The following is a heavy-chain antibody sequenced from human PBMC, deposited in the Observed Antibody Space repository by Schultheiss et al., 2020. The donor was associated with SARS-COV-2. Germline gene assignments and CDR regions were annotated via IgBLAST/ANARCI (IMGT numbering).Heavy chain of an antibody. CDR3: ARHPPQQLTPYYYGMDV. CDR1: GGSISSYY. V-gene: IGHV4-59*08. J-gene: IGHJ6*02. CDR2: IYHSGST. Sequence: SQTLSLTCTVSGGSISSYYWSWIRQPAGKGLEWIGSIYHSGSTYYNPSLKSRVTISVDTSKNQFSLKLSSVTAADTAVYYCARHPPQQLTPYYYGMDVWGQGTTVTVSS. D-gene: IGHD6-13*01.